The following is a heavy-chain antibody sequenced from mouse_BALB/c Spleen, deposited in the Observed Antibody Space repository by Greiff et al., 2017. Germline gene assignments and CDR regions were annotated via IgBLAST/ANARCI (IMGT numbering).Heavy chain of an antibody. V-gene: IGHV3-1*02. CDR2: IHYSGST. J-gene: IGHJ4*01. CDR3: ARGSTHAMDY. D-gene: IGHD1-1*01. CDR1: GYSITSDYI. Sequence: EVKLMESGPDLVKPSQSLSLTCTVTGYSITSDYIWHLIRQFPGNKQEWIGYIHYSGSTNYNPSLKSRISITRDTSKNPFFLQLNSVTTEDTATYYCARGSTHAMDYWGQGTSVTVSS.